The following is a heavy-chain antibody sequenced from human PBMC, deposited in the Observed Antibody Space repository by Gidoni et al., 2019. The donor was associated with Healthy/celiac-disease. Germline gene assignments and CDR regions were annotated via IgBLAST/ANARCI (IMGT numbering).Heavy chain of an antibody. CDR3: ARDPYSSSWYGSGAFDI. V-gene: IGHV4-4*07. CDR1: GRSISSYY. Sequence: QVQLQESGPGLVKPSETLSLTCTVSGRSISSYYCRWIRQPAGQGLEWIGRIYTSGSTNYNPSLKGRVTMLVETSKNQFSLKLSSVTAADTAVYYCARDPYSSSWYGSGAFDIWGQGTMVTVSS. J-gene: IGHJ3*02. D-gene: IGHD6-13*01. CDR2: IYTSGST.